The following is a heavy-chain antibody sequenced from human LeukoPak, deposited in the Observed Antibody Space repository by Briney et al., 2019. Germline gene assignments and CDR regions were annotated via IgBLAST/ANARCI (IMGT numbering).Heavy chain of an antibody. J-gene: IGHJ4*02. CDR1: GGSXXGYY. V-gene: IGHV4-34*01. CDR2: INHSGST. CDR3: ARGNHRVGATVFDY. D-gene: IGHD1-26*01. Sequence: LSLTXXXYGGSXXGYYWSWISQPPGKGLEWIGEINHSGSTNYNPSLKRRVTISVDTSKNQFSLKLSSVTAADTAVYYCARGNHRVGATVFDYWGQGTLVTVSS.